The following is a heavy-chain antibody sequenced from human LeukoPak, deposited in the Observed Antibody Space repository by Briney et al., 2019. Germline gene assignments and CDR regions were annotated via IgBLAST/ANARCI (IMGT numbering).Heavy chain of an antibody. V-gene: IGHV3-30*02. Sequence: GGSLRLSCAASGFTFSSYGMHWVRQAPGKGLEWVAFIRYDGSNKYYADSVKGRFTISRDNSKNTLSLQMNSLRAEDTAVYYCARDGYGNNYMDVWGKGTTVTVSS. CDR1: GFTFSSYG. J-gene: IGHJ6*03. CDR2: IRYDGSNK. CDR3: ARDGYGNNYMDV. D-gene: IGHD1/OR15-1a*01.